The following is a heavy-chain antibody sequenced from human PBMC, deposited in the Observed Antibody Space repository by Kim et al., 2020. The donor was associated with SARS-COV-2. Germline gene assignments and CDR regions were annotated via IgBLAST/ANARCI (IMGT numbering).Heavy chain of an antibody. V-gene: IGHV6-1*01. CDR3: VRDDGYAYGYYFYHGMDV. D-gene: IGHD5-18*01. J-gene: IGHJ6*02. CDR1: GDSVSGDSAA. CDR2: TYYKSRWTY. Sequence: SQTLSLTCAISGDSVSGDSAACNWIRQSPSRGLEWLGRTYYKSRWTYDYAVSVKSRMTISPDTPNNQFSLQLNSVTPEDTAVYYCVRDDGYAYGYYFYHGMDVWGQGTTVTVSS.